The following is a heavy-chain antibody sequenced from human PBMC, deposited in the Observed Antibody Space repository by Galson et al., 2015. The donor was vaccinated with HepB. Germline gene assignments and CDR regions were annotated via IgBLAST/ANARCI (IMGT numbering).Heavy chain of an antibody. Sequence: SVKVSCKASGYTFTSYYMHWVRQAPGQGLEWMGIINPSGGSTSYAQKLQGRVTMTRDTSTSTVYMELSSLRSEDTAVYYCARDSTEMAPDYWGQGTLVTVSS. J-gene: IGHJ4*02. CDR1: GYTFTSYY. D-gene: IGHD5-24*01. V-gene: IGHV1-46*04. CDR2: INPSGGST. CDR3: ARDSTEMAPDY.